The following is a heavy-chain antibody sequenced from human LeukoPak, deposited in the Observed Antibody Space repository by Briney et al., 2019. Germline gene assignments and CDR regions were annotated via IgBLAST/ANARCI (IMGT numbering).Heavy chain of an antibody. J-gene: IGHJ4*02. V-gene: IGHV4-38-2*02. D-gene: IGHD3-3*01. Sequence: SETLSLTCTVSGYPIRTGYYWGWIRQPPGKGLEWIGSIYHSGSTYYNPSPKSRVTISVDTSKNQFSLKLSSVTAADTAVYYCARGGNNYDFWSGYYTMYFDYWGQGTLVTVSS. CDR2: IYHSGST. CDR3: ARGGNNYDFWSGYYTMYFDY. CDR1: GYPIRTGYY.